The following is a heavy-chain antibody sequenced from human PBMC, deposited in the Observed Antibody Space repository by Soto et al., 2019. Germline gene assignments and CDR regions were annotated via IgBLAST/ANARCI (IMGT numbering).Heavy chain of an antibody. CDR3: ARDGDYYDSSDVVY. Sequence: ASVKVSCKASVYTFTSYAMHWVRQAHGQRLEWMGWINAGNGNTKYSQKFQGRVTITRDTSASTAYMELSSLRSEDTAVYYCARDGDYYDSSDVVYWGQGTLVTVSS. J-gene: IGHJ4*02. CDR1: VYTFTSYA. CDR2: INAGNGNT. V-gene: IGHV1-3*01. D-gene: IGHD3-22*01.